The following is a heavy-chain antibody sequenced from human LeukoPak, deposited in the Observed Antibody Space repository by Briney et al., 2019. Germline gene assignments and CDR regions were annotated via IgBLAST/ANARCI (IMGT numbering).Heavy chain of an antibody. CDR3: VKNRTINGRSSPFDS. Sequence: GGSLRLSCAASGFSFTTYGMHWVRQAPLKGLEWLAAISYDGRNQNYADSVKGRFTIYRDNSQNTLYLQMNSLRAEDTALYYCVKNRTINGRSSPFDSWGQGTLVTVSS. D-gene: IGHD1-26*01. CDR1: GFSFTTYG. V-gene: IGHV3-30*18. CDR2: ISYDGRNQ. J-gene: IGHJ4*02.